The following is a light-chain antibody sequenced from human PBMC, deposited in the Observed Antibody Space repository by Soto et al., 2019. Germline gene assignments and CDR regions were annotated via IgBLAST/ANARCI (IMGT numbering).Light chain of an antibody. Sequence: IQMTQSPSTLSASVGDRVTITCRASQSISSWFAWYQQKPGKAPKLLIYDASSLESGVPSRFSGSGSGTEFTLTISSLQPDDFATYYCQQYNSYSPAWTFGQGTKVDTK. CDR3: QQYNSYSPAWT. J-gene: IGKJ1*01. CDR1: QSISSW. V-gene: IGKV1-5*01. CDR2: DAS.